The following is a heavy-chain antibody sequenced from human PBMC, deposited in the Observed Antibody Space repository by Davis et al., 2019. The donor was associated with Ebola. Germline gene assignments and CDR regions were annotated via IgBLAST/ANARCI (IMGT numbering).Heavy chain of an antibody. D-gene: IGHD2-2*02. J-gene: IGHJ5*02. CDR1: GFTFSSYG. Sequence: GESLKISCAASGFTFSSYGMHWVRQAPGKGLEWVAVISYDGSNKYYADSAKGRFTISRDNSKNTLYLQMNSLRAEDTAVYYCAKDGGYCSSMSRYTGNWFDPWGQGTLVTVSS. V-gene: IGHV3-30*18. CDR3: AKDGGYCSSMSRYTGNWFDP. CDR2: ISYDGSNK.